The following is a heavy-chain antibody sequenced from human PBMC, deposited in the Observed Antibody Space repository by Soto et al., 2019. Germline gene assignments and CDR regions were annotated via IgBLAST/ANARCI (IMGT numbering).Heavy chain of an antibody. Sequence: XATLSLTCTVSGGSMRNYFWTWIRQPPGKGLEWIGYIHYSGTTSFFPSYNPSLRSRVTISEDTSKNQFSLKLLSVTTADTAVYFCAAGEASSRNLAPYYLDFWGQGTLVTVS. CDR2: IHYSGTT. J-gene: IGHJ4*02. D-gene: IGHD6-13*01. CDR3: AAGEASSRNLAPYYLDF. V-gene: IGHV4-59*01. CDR1: GGSMRNYF.